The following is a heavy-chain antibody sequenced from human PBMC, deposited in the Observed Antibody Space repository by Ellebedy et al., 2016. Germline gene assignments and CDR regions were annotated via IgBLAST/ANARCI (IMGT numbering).Heavy chain of an antibody. J-gene: IGHJ4*02. CDR2: ISASGDKT. Sequence: GGSLRLXXAPSGLTVSSFFMGWVRQAPGKGLEWVSTISASGDKTDFADSVRGRFTISRDNSRDTLYLYMRSLRAEDTAVYYCRPGHYFDHWGQGTLVTVSS. CDR1: GLTVSSFF. CDR3: RPGHYFDH. V-gene: IGHV3-23*01.